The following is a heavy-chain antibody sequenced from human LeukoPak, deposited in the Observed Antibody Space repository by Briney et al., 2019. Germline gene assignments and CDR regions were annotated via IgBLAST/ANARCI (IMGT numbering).Heavy chain of an antibody. V-gene: IGHV4-30-2*01. CDR2: IYHSGST. D-gene: IGHD1-14*01. J-gene: IGHJ4*02. Sequence: PSETLSLTCAVSGGSISSGGYSWSWIRQPPGKGLEWIGYIYHSGSTYYNSSLKSRVTISVDRSKNQFPLKLSSVTAADTAVYYCARQIYTGGYFDYWGQGTLVTVSS. CDR3: ARQIYTGGYFDY. CDR1: GGSISSGGYS.